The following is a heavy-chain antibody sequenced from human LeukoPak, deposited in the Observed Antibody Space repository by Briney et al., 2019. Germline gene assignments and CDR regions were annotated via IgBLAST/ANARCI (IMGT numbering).Heavy chain of an antibody. Sequence: GESLKISCKGSGYTFSSHWINWVRQMPGKGLEWMGRLDPSDSYTNYSPSFQGHVTISADKSISTAYLQWSSLKASDTAMYYCASPPLYCSTTSCYRILPHYWGQGTLVTVSS. CDR3: ASPPLYCSTTSCYRILPHY. J-gene: IGHJ4*02. CDR1: GYTFSSHW. V-gene: IGHV5-10-1*01. D-gene: IGHD2-2*01. CDR2: LDPSDSYT.